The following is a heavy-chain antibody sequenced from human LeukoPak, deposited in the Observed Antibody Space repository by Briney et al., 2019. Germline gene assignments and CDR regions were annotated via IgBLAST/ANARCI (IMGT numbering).Heavy chain of an antibody. J-gene: IGHJ4*02. CDR3: ARSQRYLDWLPYGPFDY. CDR2: ISSSSSYT. CDR1: GFTFSDYY. Sequence: PGGSLRLSCAASGFTFSDYYMSWIRQAPGKGLEWVSYISSSSSYTNYADSVKGRFTISRDNAKNSLYLQMNSLRAEDTAVYYCARSQRYLDWLPYGPFDYWGQGTLVTVSS. D-gene: IGHD3-9*01. V-gene: IGHV3-11*03.